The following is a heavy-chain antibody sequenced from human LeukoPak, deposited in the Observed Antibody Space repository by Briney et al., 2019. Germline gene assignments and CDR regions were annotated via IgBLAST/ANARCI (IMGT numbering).Heavy chain of an antibody. CDR1: GYDFSTYW. J-gene: IGHJ4*02. CDR2: IYPGGSET. CDR3: ARLEEQLVPGFDY. V-gene: IGHV5-51*01. Sequence: GESLKISCKGLGYDFSTYWNAWVRQRPGKGLEWMGIIYPGGSETRYDPSFQGQVTISADRSTSTAYLQWSSLRASDTAMYFCARLEEQLVPGFDYWGQGTLVTVSS. D-gene: IGHD6-13*01.